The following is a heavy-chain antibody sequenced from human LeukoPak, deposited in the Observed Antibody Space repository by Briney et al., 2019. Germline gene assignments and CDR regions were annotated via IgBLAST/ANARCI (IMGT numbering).Heavy chain of an antibody. CDR3: AKSHSYGYFVFDY. CDR2: IYYSGST. J-gene: IGHJ4*02. Sequence: PSETLSLTCTVSGGSISSYYWSWIRQPPGKGLEWIGYIYYSGSTNYNPSLKSRVTISVDTSKNQFSLKLSSVTAADTAVYYCAKSHSYGYFVFDYWGQGTLVTVSS. CDR1: GGSISSYY. V-gene: IGHV4-59*01. D-gene: IGHD5-18*01.